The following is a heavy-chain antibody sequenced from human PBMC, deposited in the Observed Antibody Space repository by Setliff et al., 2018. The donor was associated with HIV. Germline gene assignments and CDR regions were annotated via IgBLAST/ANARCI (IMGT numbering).Heavy chain of an antibody. V-gene: IGHV1-69*05. J-gene: IGHJ4*02. CDR1: GDSLSNYV. CDR3: ASGSGYCTKGDCYIGVHRNPDKYYFDS. CDR2: IVPLFGTT. D-gene: IGHD2-8*01. Sequence: SVKVSCKASGDSLSNYVITWVRRAPGQGLEWMGGIVPLFGTTNYAQKFQGRLTITTDQIKTTAYMELTSLRSEDTAVYYCASGSGYCTKGDCYIGVHRNPDKYYFDSWGQGTLVTVSS.